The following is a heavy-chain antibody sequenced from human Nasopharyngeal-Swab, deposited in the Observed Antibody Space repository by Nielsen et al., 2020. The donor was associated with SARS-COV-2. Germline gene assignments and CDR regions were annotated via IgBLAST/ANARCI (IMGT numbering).Heavy chain of an antibody. Sequence: VRQAPGRGLEWVSSISSSSSSYIYYADSVKGRFTISRDNAKNSLYLQMNSLRAEDTAVYYCAREDDFWSGSTDYYYYYYMDVWGKGTTVTVSS. V-gene: IGHV3-21*01. J-gene: IGHJ6*03. CDR2: ISSSSSSYI. CDR3: AREDDFWSGSTDYYYYYYMDV. D-gene: IGHD3-3*01.